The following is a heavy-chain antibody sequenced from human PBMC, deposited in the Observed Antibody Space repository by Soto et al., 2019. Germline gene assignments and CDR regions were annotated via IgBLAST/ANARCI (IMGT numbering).Heavy chain of an antibody. Sequence: EVQLVESGGGLVQPGGSLRLSCAASGFTFSSYWMSWVRQAPGKGLEWVANIKQDGSEKYYVDSVKGRFTISRDNAKNSLYRQMNSLRAEDTAVYYCARDLGGVIVYYFDYWGQGTLVTVSS. J-gene: IGHJ4*02. CDR3: ARDLGGVIVYYFDY. CDR2: IKQDGSEK. V-gene: IGHV3-7*03. D-gene: IGHD3-16*02. CDR1: GFTFSSYW.